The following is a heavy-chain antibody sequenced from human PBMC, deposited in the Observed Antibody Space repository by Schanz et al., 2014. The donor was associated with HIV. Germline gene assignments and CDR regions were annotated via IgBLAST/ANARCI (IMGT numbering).Heavy chain of an antibody. CDR2: IWYDGSNK. J-gene: IGHJ4*02. V-gene: IGHV3-33*08. CDR1: GFTFNNYA. D-gene: IGHD3-3*01. Sequence: VQLLEFGGGSVRPGESLRLSCLASGFTFNNYAMSWVRQAPGKGLEWVAVIWYDGSNKYYADSVKGRFTTSRDNSKNTLYLQMNSLRAEDTAVYYCARAPSDFWMAYFDYWGQGTLVSVSS. CDR3: ARAPSDFWMAYFDY.